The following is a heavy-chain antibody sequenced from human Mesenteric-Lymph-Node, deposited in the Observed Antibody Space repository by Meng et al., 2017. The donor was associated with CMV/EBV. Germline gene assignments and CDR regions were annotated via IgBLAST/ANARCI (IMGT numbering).Heavy chain of an antibody. D-gene: IGHD6-13*01. V-gene: IGHV2-5*02. CDR3: AHSSGIAAAGPFYFDY. CDR1: VFSLSTSVVG. CDR2: IYWDDEK. J-gene: IGHJ4*02. Sequence: QLTLKESGPTLVKPTQTPTLTCSIAVFSLSTSVVGVGWIRQPPGKALEWVAFIYWDDEKRYSPSLKSRLTTTKDTSNNQVVLTMTNMDPVDTATYYCAHSSGIAAAGPFYFDYWGQGTLVTVSS.